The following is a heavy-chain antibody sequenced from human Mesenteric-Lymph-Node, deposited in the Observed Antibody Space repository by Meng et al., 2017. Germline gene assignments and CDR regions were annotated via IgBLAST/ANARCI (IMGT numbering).Heavy chain of an antibody. CDR2: IYYSGST. CDR3: ARVDSSGYFLDY. CDR1: GGSILGGGHS. D-gene: IGHD3-22*01. J-gene: IGHJ4*01. V-gene: IGHV4-31*03. Sequence: QVQLQESGPGLVKPSQTLSLTCTVSGGSILGGGHSWSWIRQHPGKGLEWIAYIYYSGSTYYNPSLKSRVILSVDTSKNQFSLKLSSVTAADTAVYYCARVDSSGYFLDYWGQGTLVTVSS.